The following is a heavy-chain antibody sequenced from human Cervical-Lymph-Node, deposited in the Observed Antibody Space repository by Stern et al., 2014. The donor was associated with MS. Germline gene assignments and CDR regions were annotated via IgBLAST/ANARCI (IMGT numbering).Heavy chain of an antibody. CDR2: IIPFFGTA. CDR3: ARVGGYCSSTSCYADY. Sequence: VQLVESGAEVKKPGSSVKVSCKASGGAFSSYAISWVRQAPGQGLEWMGGIIPFFGTANYAQKFQGRVTITADESTSTAYMELSSLRSEDTAVYYCARVGGYCSSTSCYADYWGQGTLVTVSS. J-gene: IGHJ4*02. CDR1: GGAFSSYA. D-gene: IGHD2-2*01. V-gene: IGHV1-69*01.